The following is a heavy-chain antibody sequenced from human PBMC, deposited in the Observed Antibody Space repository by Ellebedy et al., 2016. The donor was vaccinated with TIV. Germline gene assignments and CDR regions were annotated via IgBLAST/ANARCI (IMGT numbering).Heavy chain of an antibody. J-gene: IGHJ3*02. Sequence: GESLKISXVASGFTFSEYAMTWVRQAPGKGLEWVSSTHGTGGDTYYADSVKGRFTISRDDAKNTLYLLMNSLTVEDTAVYYCAKDQVNRNGVFDAFDIWGQGTMVSVSS. D-gene: IGHD2-8*01. CDR2: THGTGGDT. V-gene: IGHV3-23*01. CDR3: AKDQVNRNGVFDAFDI. CDR1: GFTFSEYA.